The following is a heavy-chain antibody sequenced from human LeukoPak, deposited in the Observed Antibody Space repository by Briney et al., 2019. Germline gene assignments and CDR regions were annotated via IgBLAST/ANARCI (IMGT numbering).Heavy chain of an antibody. CDR2: INAGNGNT. D-gene: IGHD3-22*01. CDR1: GYTFTSYA. CDR3: ARVERYYDSSGYLFY. Sequence: ASVKVSCKASGYTFTSYAMHWVRQAPGQRLEWMGWINAGNGNTKYSQKFQGRVTITRDTSASTAYMELSSLRSEDTAVYYCARVERYYDSSGYLFYWGQGTLVTVSP. J-gene: IGHJ4*02. V-gene: IGHV1-3*01.